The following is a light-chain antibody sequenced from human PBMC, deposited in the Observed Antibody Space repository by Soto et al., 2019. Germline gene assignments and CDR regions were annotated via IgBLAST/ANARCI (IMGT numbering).Light chain of an antibody. CDR1: QSVLYTLNKRNY. CDR3: QQYYTTPTIT. J-gene: IGKJ5*01. Sequence: DIVMTQSPDSLAMSLGERATIYCKSSQSVLYTLNKRNYLSWYQQKPGQPPKLLIYWAYTRDSGVPDRFSGSGSGTEFTLTISSLQAEDAAVYYCQQYYTTPTITFGQGTRLEIK. V-gene: IGKV4-1*01. CDR2: WAY.